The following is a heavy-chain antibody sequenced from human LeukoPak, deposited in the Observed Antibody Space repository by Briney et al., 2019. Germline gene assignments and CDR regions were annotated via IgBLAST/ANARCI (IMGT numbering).Heavy chain of an antibody. CDR1: GSTFSHYG. J-gene: IGHJ3*02. D-gene: IGHD2-21*02. CDR2: IWYDGSNK. V-gene: IGHV3-33*01. Sequence: PGKSLRLSCVASGSTFSHYGMHWVRQAPGKGLEWVAVIWYDGSNKHYTDSVKGRFTISRDNSKNMLYLQMNSLRAEDTAVYYCARELGLRTIDAFDIWGQGTMVTVSS. CDR3: ARELGLRTIDAFDI.